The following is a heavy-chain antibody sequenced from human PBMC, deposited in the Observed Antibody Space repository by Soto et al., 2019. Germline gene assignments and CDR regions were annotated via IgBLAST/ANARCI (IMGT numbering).Heavy chain of an antibody. CDR3: ACDQGYWSGGSCYGAGY. J-gene: IGHJ4*02. CDR2: INSDGSTT. V-gene: IGHV3-74*01. Sequence: EVQLVESGGGLVQPGGSLRLSCAASGFTFSTYWMHWVRQAPGKGLVWVSRINSDGSTTDYADSVRGRFTLSRDNAKNSRYLQLYSWRADDTAVYYCACDQGYWSGGSCYGAGYWGQGTLVTVSS. CDR1: GFTFSTYW. D-gene: IGHD2-15*01.